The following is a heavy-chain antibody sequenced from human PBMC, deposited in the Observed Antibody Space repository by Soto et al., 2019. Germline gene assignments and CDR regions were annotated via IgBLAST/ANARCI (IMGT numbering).Heavy chain of an antibody. Sequence: EVQLVESGGGLVQPGRSLRLSCAASGFTFDDYAMHWVRQAPGKGLEWVSGISWNSGSIGYADSVKGRFTISRDNAKNSLYLQMNSLRADDTALYYCAKDRAAAGFDAFDIWGQGTMVTVSS. CDR1: GFTFDDYA. CDR3: AKDRAAAGFDAFDI. D-gene: IGHD6-13*01. V-gene: IGHV3-9*01. J-gene: IGHJ3*02. CDR2: ISWNSGSI.